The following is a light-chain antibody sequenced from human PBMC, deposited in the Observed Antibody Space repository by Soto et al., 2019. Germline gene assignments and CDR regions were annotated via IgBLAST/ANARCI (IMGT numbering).Light chain of an antibody. CDR3: HHYDSSPPYT. CDR1: RSFASSY. V-gene: IGKV3-20*01. Sequence: EIVLTQSPATLSLSPEERATLSCRASRSFASSYLAWYQHKPGQAPRLLIYAASSRATGTPDRFIGSGSGTDCTLTISRLEPDDSAVYYCHHYDSSPPYTFGQGTKLEIK. CDR2: AAS. J-gene: IGKJ2*01.